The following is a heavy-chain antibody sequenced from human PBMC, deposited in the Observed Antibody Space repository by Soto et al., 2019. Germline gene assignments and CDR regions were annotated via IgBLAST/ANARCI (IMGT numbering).Heavy chain of an antibody. CDR3: ARDLMYRWDIPGTGYFDP. Sequence: EVLLLESGGGLVQPGGSLRLSCGASGFTFNTSAMAWVRQAPGKGLEWASVVSATGITTHYADSVRGRFTISRDNSKNTVFLHMTSLRVDDTALYFCARDLMYRWDIPGTGYFDPWGQGTLVTVSS. CDR1: GFTFNTSA. J-gene: IGHJ5*02. CDR2: VSATGITT. D-gene: IGHD1-26*01. V-gene: IGHV3-23*01.